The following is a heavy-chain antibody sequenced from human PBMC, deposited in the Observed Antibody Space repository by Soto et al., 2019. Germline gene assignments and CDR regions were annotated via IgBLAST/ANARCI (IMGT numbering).Heavy chain of an antibody. CDR3: ARVVPGAEAWFGP. V-gene: IGHV1-18*01. CDR2: ISLYSDGT. D-gene: IGHD2-2*01. J-gene: IGHJ5*02. CDR1: AYTFSNYG. Sequence: ASVKVSCKTAAYTFSNYGITWVRQAPGQPLEWLGWISLYSDGTNYAQKFQGRVSMTTDTSTTTAYMELRSLRYDDTAVYYCARVVPGAEAWFGPWGQGTLVTVSS.